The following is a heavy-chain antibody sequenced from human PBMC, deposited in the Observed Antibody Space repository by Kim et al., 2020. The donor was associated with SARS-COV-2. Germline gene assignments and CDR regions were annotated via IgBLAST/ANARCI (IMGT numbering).Heavy chain of an antibody. Sequence: GGSLRLSCAASGFTFSTYSMNWVRQAPGKGLEWVSSISRDSSYIYHADSVKGRFTISRDNAKSTLYLQMNSLRAEDTAVYYCASEIAVAWFDDYWGQGTL. D-gene: IGHD6-19*01. CDR2: ISRDSSYI. V-gene: IGHV3-21*04. CDR1: GFTFSTYS. CDR3: ASEIAVAWFDDY. J-gene: IGHJ4*02.